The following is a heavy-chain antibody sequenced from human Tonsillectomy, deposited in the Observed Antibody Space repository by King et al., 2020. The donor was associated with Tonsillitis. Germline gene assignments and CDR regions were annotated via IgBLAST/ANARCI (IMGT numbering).Heavy chain of an antibody. CDR2: ISSSSSYT. D-gene: IGHD6-6*01. CDR1: GFTFSDYY. CDR3: ARVGSIAALYAFDI. V-gene: IGHV3-11*05. J-gene: IGHJ3*02. Sequence: VQLVESGGGLVKPGGSLRLSCAASGFTFSDYYMSWIRQAPGKGLEWVSYISSSSSYTNCADSVKGRFTISRDNAKKSLFLQMNSLRAEDTAVYYCARVGSIAALYAFDIWGQGTMVTVSS.